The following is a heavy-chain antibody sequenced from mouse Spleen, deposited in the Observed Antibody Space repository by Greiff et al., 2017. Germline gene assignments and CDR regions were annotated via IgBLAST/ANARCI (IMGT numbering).Heavy chain of an antibody. V-gene: IGHV2-5-1*01. Sequence: VQRVESGPSLVQPSQSLSITCTVSGFSLTSYGVHWVRQSPGKGLEWLGVIWSGGSTDYNAAFMSRLSITKNNSKNQIFFKMNSLQTDYTAIYNSAKSRDYAMDYWGQGTSVTVSS. CDR1: GFSLTSYG. J-gene: IGHJ4*01. CDR2: IWSGGST. CDR3: AKSRDYAMDY.